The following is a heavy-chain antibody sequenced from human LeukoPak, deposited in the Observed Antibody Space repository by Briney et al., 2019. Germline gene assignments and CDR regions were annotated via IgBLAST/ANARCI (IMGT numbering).Heavy chain of an antibody. D-gene: IGHD2-2*01. CDR1: GFTFSSYS. CDR3: VREERGQAMDY. CDR2: ISSSSSYI. Sequence: GGSLRLSCAASGFTFSSYSMNWVRQAPGKGLEWVSSISSSSSYIYYADSVKGRFTISRDNSKNTLYLQMGSLRPEDMGVYYCVREERGQAMDYWGQGTLVTVSS. J-gene: IGHJ4*02. V-gene: IGHV3-21*01.